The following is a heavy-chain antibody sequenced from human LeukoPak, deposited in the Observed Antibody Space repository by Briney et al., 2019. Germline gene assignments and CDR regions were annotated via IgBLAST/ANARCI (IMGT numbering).Heavy chain of an antibody. CDR1: GFTFSYYA. D-gene: IGHD3-22*01. V-gene: IGHV3-30-3*01. J-gene: IGHJ4*02. CDR2: ISYEGTNQ. Sequence: GGSLRLSCAASGFTFSYYAMHWVRQAPGKGLEWVSVISYEGTNQFYTDSVKGRFTISRDNSENTVYLQMTSLRAEDSAVYYCARDPAYYYDTSGSNFDYWGQGTLVTVSS. CDR3: ARDPAYYYDTSGSNFDY.